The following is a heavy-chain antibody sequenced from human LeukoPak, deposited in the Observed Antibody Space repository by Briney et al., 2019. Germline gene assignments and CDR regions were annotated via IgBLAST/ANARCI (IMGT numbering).Heavy chain of an antibody. D-gene: IGHD1-26*01. CDR1: GFLISNDV. CDR2: IGADGHST. J-gene: IGHJ4*02. CDR3: ARRVGGTPDY. V-gene: IGHV3-23*01. Sequence: GGSLRLSCAASGFLISNDVMTWVRQAPGKGLEWVSAIGADGHSTDYADSVKGRFTISRDNSKNTLYLQMNSLSAEDTALYYCARRVGGTPDYWGRGTLVTVSS.